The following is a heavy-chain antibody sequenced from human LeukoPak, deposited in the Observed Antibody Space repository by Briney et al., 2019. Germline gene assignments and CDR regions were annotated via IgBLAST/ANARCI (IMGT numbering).Heavy chain of an antibody. J-gene: IGHJ5*02. D-gene: IGHD4-17*01. Sequence: SETLSLTCTVSGGSISSNTYYWGWIRQPPGKGLEWIGSIYYSGSTYYNPSLKSRVTISVDTSKNQFSLKLSSVTAADTAVYYCARTVGYGDYSWFDPWGQGTLVTVSS. CDR2: IYYSGST. CDR1: GGSISSNTYY. CDR3: ARTVGYGDYSWFDP. V-gene: IGHV4-39*07.